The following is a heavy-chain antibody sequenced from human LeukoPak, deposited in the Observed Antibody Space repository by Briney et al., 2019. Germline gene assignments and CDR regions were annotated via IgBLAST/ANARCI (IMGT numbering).Heavy chain of an antibody. CDR2: INHSGST. CDR1: GGSFSGYY. Sequence: SETLSLTCAVYGGSFSGYYWSWIRQPPGKGLEWIGEINHSGSTNYNPSLKSRVTISVDTSKNQFSLKLSSVTAADTAVYYCARGRFLEWLFIPYYFDYWGQGTLVTVSS. J-gene: IGHJ4*02. D-gene: IGHD3-3*01. CDR3: ARGRFLEWLFIPYYFDY. V-gene: IGHV4-34*01.